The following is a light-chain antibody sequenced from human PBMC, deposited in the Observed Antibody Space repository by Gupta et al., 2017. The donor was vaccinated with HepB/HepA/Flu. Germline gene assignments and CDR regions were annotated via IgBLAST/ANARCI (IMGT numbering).Light chain of an antibody. CDR2: GAS. CDR1: ESISSN. J-gene: IGKJ1*01. Sequence: DIVMTQSPATLSVSPGERATLSCRASESISSNLAWYQQKPGQAPRPLIYGASTRATGLPARFSGRGFGTEFTLTISSPQSEDFAVYYCQQYNNWPRTFGPGTKVEIK. V-gene: IGKV3-15*01. CDR3: QQYNNWPRT.